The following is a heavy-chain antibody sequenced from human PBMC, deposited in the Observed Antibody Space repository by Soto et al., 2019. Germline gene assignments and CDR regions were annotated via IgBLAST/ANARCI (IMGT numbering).Heavy chain of an antibody. Sequence: QVQLVQSGAEVKKPGSSVKVSCKASGGTLSSYSISWVRQAPGQGLEWMGRIIPIVGIVNYAQKFQDRVTITADKSTSTAYMELSSLRSEDTAVYYCASTYYSHPDGMDVWGQGTTVTVSS. V-gene: IGHV1-69*02. J-gene: IGHJ6*02. CDR3: ASTYYSHPDGMDV. CDR1: GGTLSSYS. D-gene: IGHD3-10*01. CDR2: IIPIVGIV.